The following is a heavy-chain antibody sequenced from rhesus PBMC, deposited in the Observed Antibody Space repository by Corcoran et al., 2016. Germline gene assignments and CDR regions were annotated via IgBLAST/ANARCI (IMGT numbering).Heavy chain of an antibody. V-gene: IGHV4S12*01. D-gene: IGHD2-2*01. CDR1: GGSISSRTW. J-gene: IGHJ5-1*01. CDR3: ARGVRRFDV. CDR2: IYRNSEST. Sequence: QVPLQESGPGLVKPSETLSLTCAVSGGSISSRTWWSWIRQPPGKGLEWSGGIYRNSESTNYNPSLKSRVTISKDTSKNQFSLKLSSVTAADTAVYYCARGVRRFDVWGPGVLVTVSS.